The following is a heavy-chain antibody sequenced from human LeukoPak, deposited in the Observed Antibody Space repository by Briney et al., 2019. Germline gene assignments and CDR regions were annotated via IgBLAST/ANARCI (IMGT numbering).Heavy chain of an antibody. J-gene: IGHJ4*02. CDR2: ISGSGGST. D-gene: IGHD3-10*01. CDR3: AKDPPITMVQGVTSRRDFGY. V-gene: IGHV3-23*01. CDR1: GFTFSSYA. Sequence: PGGSLRLSCAASGFTFSSYAMSWVRQAPGKGLEWVSAISGSGGSTYYADSVKGRFTISRDNSKNTLYLQMNSLRAEDTAVYYCAKDPPITMVQGVTSRRDFGYWGQGTLVTVSS.